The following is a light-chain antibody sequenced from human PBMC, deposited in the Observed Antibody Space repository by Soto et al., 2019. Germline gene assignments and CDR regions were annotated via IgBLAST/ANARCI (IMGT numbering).Light chain of an antibody. Sequence: VVSQTTATLSVSPGERATLSCRASQSISSNLAWYQQKPGQAPRLLIYGASTRATGIPARFSGSGSGTEFTLTISSLQSEDFAVYYCQQCNNWPPITFGQGTRLEI. CDR1: QSISSN. CDR2: GAS. J-gene: IGKJ5*01. V-gene: IGKV3-15*01. CDR3: QQCNNWPPIT.